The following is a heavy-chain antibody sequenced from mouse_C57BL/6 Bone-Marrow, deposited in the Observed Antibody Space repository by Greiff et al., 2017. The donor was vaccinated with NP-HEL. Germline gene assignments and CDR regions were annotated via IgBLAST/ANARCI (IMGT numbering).Heavy chain of an antibody. CDR2: IFPGSGST. CDR3: ARGPCWFAY. CDR1: GYTFTDYY. J-gene: IGHJ3*01. V-gene: IGHV1-75*01. Sequence: QVQLQQSGPELVKPGASVKISCKASGYTFTDYYINWVKQRPGQGLEWIGWIFPGSGSTYYNEKFKGKATLTVDKSSSTAYMLLSILTSEDSAVYFCARGPCWFAYWGQGTLVTVSA.